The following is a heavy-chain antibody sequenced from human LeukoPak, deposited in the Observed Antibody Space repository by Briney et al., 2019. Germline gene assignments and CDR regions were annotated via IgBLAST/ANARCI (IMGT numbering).Heavy chain of an antibody. D-gene: IGHD2-2*01. V-gene: IGHV1-69*05. CDR2: IIPIFGSA. CDR1: GGTFNSYA. J-gene: IGHJ6*03. CDR3: ARDPGGVVPAASGYYYYYMDV. Sequence: SVKVSCKASGGTFNSYAISWVRQAPGQGLEWMGGIIPIFGSANYAQKFQGRVTITTDESTSTAYMELSSLRSEDTAVYYCARDPGGVVPAASGYYYYYMDVWGKGTTVTVSS.